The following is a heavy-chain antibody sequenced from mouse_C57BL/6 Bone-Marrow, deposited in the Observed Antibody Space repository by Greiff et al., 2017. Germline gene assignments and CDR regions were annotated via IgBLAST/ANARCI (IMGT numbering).Heavy chain of an antibody. CDR3: TPDGYPFAY. J-gene: IGHJ3*01. CDR2: IDPENGDT. Sequence: VQLKQSGAELVRPGASVKLSCTASGFNIKDDYMHWVKQRPEQGLEWIGWIDPENGDTEYASKFQGKATITADTSSNTAYLQLSSLTSEDTAVYYCTPDGYPFAYWGQGTLVTVSA. CDR1: GFNIKDDY. D-gene: IGHD2-3*01. V-gene: IGHV14-4*01.